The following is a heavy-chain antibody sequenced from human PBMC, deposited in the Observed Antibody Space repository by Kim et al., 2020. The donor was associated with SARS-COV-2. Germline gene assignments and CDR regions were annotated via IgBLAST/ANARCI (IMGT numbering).Heavy chain of an antibody. CDR2: ISGSGGTT. CDR1: GFTFTSYS. D-gene: IGHD2-8*02. J-gene: IGHJ4*02. V-gene: IGHV3-23*01. Sequence: GGSLRLSCAASGFTFTSYSMTWVRQAPGKGLEWVSFISGSGGTTYHADSVKGRFTISRDNSKNTLYFQLNSLRAEDTAVYYCARFALVAPPDASGTKGWGRPSDYWGQGTLVSVSS. CDR3: ARFALVAPPDASGTKGWGRPSDY.